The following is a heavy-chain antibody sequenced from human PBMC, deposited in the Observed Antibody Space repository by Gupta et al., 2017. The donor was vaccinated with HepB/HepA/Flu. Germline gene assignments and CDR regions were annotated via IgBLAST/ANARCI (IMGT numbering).Heavy chain of an antibody. CDR1: GFTVGDYA. V-gene: IGHV3-49*04. CDR2: IRSKAFGGTT. J-gene: IGHJ4*02. CDR3: TTDRGQFDY. Sequence: EVQLAESGGGLVQPGRSLRLSCTASGFTVGDYAMSWVRQAPGEGLECVGFIRSKAFGGTTEYAASVKGRFTISRDDSKSIAYLLMNSLKTEDTAVYYCTTDRGQFDYWGQGTLVTVSS.